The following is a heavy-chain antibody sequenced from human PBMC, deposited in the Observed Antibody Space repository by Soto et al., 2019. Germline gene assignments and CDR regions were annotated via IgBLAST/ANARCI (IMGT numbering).Heavy chain of an antibody. CDR2: IYTSGST. CDR3: ARAGGSSSWKKYYYYGMDV. D-gene: IGHD6-6*01. J-gene: IGHJ6*02. CDR1: GGSISSYY. V-gene: IGHV4-4*07. Sequence: PSETLSLTCTVSGGSISSYYWSWIRQPAGKGLEWIGRIYTSGSTNYNPSLKSRVTMSVDTSKNQFSLKLSSVTAAVTAVYYCARAGGSSSWKKYYYYGMDVWGQGTTVTVSS.